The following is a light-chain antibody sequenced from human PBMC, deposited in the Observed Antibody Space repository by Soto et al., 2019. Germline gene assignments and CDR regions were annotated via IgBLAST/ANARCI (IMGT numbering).Light chain of an antibody. CDR3: QPR. J-gene: IGKJ1*01. CDR1: QSVTVNS. Sequence: EILLTQSPSTLSLSPGEGVTLSCRTSQSVTVNSLAWYQQKPGQAPRLLIYGASSRATGIPDRFSGSGSGTDFTLTISRLEPEDFAVYYCQPRFGQGTKVDIK. V-gene: IGKV3-20*01. CDR2: GAS.